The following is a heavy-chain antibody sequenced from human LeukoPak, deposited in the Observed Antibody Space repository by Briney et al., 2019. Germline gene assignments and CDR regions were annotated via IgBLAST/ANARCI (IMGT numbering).Heavy chain of an antibody. Sequence: GGSLRLSCAASGFTSSRYAMNWVRQAPGKGLEWVSTVRSSDGYTYYADSVRGRFTISGDDSKTTVYLQMNSLRAEDTAVYYCAKYLSEKGPPYGLDVWGQGTTVTVSS. CDR3: AKYLSEKGPPYGLDV. CDR1: GFTSSRYA. J-gene: IGHJ6*02. CDR2: VRSSDGYT. V-gene: IGHV3-23*01.